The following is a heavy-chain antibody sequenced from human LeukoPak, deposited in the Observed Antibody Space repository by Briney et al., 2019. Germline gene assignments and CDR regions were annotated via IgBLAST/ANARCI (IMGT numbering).Heavy chain of an antibody. D-gene: IGHD2-15*01. V-gene: IGHV3-48*03. CDR3: ARDHMVEVGSYGLDV. CDR2: MSSGGNSK. J-gene: IGHJ6*02. Sequence: GGSLRLSCEASGFRFRTYEMNWVRQAPGRGLEWVSYMSSGGNSKYYAESVKGRFTVSRDNVKNSLYLQMNSLRAEDTAVYYCARDHMVEVGSYGLDVWGQGTSVTVSS. CDR1: GFRFRTYE.